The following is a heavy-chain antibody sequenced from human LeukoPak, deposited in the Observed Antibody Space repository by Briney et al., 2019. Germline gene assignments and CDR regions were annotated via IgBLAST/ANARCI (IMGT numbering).Heavy chain of an antibody. CDR1: GFTFSSYA. CDR2: ISGSGGGT. D-gene: IGHD3-22*01. J-gene: IGHJ5*02. V-gene: IGHV3-23*01. CDR3: AKGLILLEGP. Sequence: RGSLRLSCAASGFTFSSYAMSWVRQAPGKGLEWVSAISGSGGGTYYADSVKGRFTISRDNSKNTLYLQMNSLRAEDTAVYYCAKGLILLEGPWGQGTLVTVSS.